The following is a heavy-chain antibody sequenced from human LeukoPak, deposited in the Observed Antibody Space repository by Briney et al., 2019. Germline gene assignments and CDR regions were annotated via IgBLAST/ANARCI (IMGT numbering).Heavy chain of an antibody. J-gene: IGHJ4*02. CDR2: ISGSGGST. Sequence: GGSLRLSCAASGFTFDDYAMHWVRQAPGKGLEWVSAISGSGGSTYYADSVKGRFTISRDNSKNTLYLQMNSLRAEDTAVYYCARGAEAETSPLDFWGQGTLVIVS. V-gene: IGHV3-23*01. CDR3: ARGAEAETSPLDF. CDR1: GFTFDDYA. D-gene: IGHD6-13*01.